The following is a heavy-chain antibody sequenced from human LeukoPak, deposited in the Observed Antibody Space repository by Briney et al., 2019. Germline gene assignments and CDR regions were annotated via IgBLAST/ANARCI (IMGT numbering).Heavy chain of an antibody. J-gene: IGHJ4*02. D-gene: IGHD2-15*01. CDR3: ARHTPPPNCSGGSGYSYRLDY. Sequence: GESLKISCQGSGYSFTSYWIGWVRQMPGKGLKWMGIIYPGDSDTRYSPPFQGQVTISADKSISTAYLQESRLKAADTAMYYCARHTPPPNCSGGSGYSYRLDYWGQGTLVTVSS. V-gene: IGHV5-51*01. CDR2: IYPGDSDT. CDR1: GYSFTSYW.